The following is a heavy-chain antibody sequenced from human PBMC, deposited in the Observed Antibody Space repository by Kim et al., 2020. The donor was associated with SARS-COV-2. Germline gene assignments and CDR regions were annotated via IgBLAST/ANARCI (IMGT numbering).Heavy chain of an antibody. J-gene: IGHJ3*02. V-gene: IGHV3-7*01. CDR3: ARGTRRAPRSDSDI. Sequence: YVDAVKGRFTISRDNANNSLDLQMNSLAVEDTARYFCARGTRRAPRSDSDIWGQGTMVTVSS.